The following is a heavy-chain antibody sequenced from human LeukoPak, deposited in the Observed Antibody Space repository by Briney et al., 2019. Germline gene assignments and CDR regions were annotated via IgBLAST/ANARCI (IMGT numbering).Heavy chain of an antibody. CDR1: GYTFTSYY. D-gene: IGHD3-10*01. V-gene: IGHV1-46*01. Sequence: ASVKVSCKASGYTFTSYYMHWVRHAPGQGLEWMGIINPSGGSTSYAQKFQGRVTMTRDTSTSTVYMELSSLRSEDTAVYYCARDKSAGADTGSSFYYWGQGALVTVSS. CDR3: ARDKSAGADTGSSFYY. J-gene: IGHJ4*02. CDR2: INPSGGST.